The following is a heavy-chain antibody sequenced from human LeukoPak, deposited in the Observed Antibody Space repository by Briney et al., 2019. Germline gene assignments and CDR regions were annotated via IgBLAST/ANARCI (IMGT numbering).Heavy chain of an antibody. V-gene: IGHV3-30*18. CDR2: ISYDGSNK. Sequence: GGSLRLSCAASGFTFSSYGMHWVRQAPGKGLEWVAVISYDGSNKYYADSVKGRFTIPRDNTKNTLYLQMNSLRAEGTAVYYCAKDRLWFGEVDAFDIWGQGTMVTVSS. CDR3: AKDRLWFGEVDAFDI. CDR1: GFTFSSYG. D-gene: IGHD3-10*01. J-gene: IGHJ3*02.